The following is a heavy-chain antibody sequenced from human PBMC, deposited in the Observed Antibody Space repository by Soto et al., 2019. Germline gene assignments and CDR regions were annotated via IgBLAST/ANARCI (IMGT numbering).Heavy chain of an antibody. Sequence: QVQLVQSGAEVQKPGASVKVSCKASGYTFLNHDINWVRQAPGQGLEWMGWMVPDSGRTGYAKKYQGRVTMTRNTSTRTAYMELTSLTNEDTAVDYGERGGQFGFGVAYWGQGTPVTVSS. CDR3: ERGGQFGFGVAY. CDR2: MVPDSGRT. CDR1: GYTFLNHD. D-gene: IGHD3-10*01. J-gene: IGHJ4*02. V-gene: IGHV1-8*01.